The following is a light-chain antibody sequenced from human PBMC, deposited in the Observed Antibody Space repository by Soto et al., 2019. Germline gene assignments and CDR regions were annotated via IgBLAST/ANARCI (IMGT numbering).Light chain of an antibody. CDR3: QQYTSFSEVT. CDR1: QSINNW. V-gene: IGKV1-5*03. J-gene: IGKJ4*01. CDR2: KAS. Sequence: DIQMTQSPSTLSASIGDRVTITCRASQSINNWLAWYQQKPGKAPKLLIYKASSLQSGVPSRFSGSGLSGSESGTEFTLTINRLQPDDFAPYYCQQYTSFSEVTFGGGTRVEIK.